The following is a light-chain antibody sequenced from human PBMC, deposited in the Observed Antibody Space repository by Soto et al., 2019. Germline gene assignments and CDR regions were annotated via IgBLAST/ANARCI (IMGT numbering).Light chain of an antibody. J-gene: IGLJ1*01. CDR3: SSFSSSTTLYV. Sequence: QSVLTQPASVSGSPGQSITISCTGTSSDVGGYKYVSWYQHHADKAPKLMIYEVSNRPSGVSNRFSGSKSGNTASLTIYGLHAEDEADYYCSSFSSSTTLYVFGTGTKLTGL. CDR1: SSDVGGYKY. CDR2: EVS. V-gene: IGLV2-14*01.